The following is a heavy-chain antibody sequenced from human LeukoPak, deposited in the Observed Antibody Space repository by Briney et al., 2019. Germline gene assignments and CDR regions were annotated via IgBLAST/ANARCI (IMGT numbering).Heavy chain of an antibody. CDR3: AKGTNSSWSYNWFDP. J-gene: IGHJ5*02. V-gene: IGHV3-9*01. CDR2: ISWNSGSI. Sequence: GGFLRLSCAASGFTFDDYAMHWVRQAPGKGLEWVSGISWNSGSIGYADSVKGRFTISRDNVKNSLYLQMNSQRAEDTALYYCAKGTNSSWSYNWFDPWGQGTLVTVSP. CDR1: GFTFDDYA. D-gene: IGHD6-13*01.